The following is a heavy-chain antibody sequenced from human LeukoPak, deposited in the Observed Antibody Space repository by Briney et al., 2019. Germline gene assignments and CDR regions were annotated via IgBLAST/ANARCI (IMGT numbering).Heavy chain of an antibody. CDR3: ARAEGTPYYYGSGSYYSVY. J-gene: IGHJ4*02. Sequence: ASVKVSCKASGYTFTSYDINWVRQATGQGLEWMGWMNPNSGNTGYAQKFQGRVTITRNTSISTAYMELSSLRSEDTAVYYCARAEGTPYYYGSGSYYSVYWGQGTLATVSS. CDR2: MNPNSGNT. V-gene: IGHV1-8*03. CDR1: GYTFTSYD. D-gene: IGHD3-10*01.